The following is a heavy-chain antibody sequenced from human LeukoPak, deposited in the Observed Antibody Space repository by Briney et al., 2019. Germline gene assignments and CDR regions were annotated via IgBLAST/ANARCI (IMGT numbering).Heavy chain of an antibody. Sequence: PGGSLRLSCAASGFPFSSYGMHWVRQAPGKGLEWVAVISYDGSNKYYADSVKGRFTISRDNSKNTLYLQMNSLRAEDTAVYYCAKGLQRSSGYQFDYWGQGTLVTVSS. CDR1: GFPFSSYG. CDR2: ISYDGSNK. D-gene: IGHD3-22*01. V-gene: IGHV3-30*18. J-gene: IGHJ4*02. CDR3: AKGLQRSSGYQFDY.